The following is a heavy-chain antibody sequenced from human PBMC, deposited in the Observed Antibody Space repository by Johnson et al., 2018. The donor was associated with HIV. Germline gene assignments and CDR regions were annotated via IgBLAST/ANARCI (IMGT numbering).Heavy chain of an antibody. V-gene: IGHV3-23*04. Sequence: VQLVESGGGVVQPGGSLRLSCAASGFTFNNYAMTWVRQAPGKGLEWVSGVVGSGASTYYADSVKGRFTISRDNSKNTLYLQMNSLRAEDTAVYYCAKGCFTIFGVPDAFDVWGQGTMVTVSS. D-gene: IGHD3-3*01. J-gene: IGHJ3*01. CDR3: AKGCFTIFGVPDAFDV. CDR1: GFTFNNYA. CDR2: VVGSGAST.